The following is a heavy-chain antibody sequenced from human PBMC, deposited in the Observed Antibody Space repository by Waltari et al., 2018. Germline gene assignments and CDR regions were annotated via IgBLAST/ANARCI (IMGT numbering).Heavy chain of an antibody. J-gene: IGHJ4*02. CDR2: IDYSGST. CDR1: GGSISSSRYY. D-gene: IGHD1-26*01. V-gene: IGHV4-39*01. CDR3: ASPDPIVGATYYYFDY. Sequence: QLQLQESGPGLVKPSETLSLTCTVPGGSISSSRYYWGWIRQPPGKGLEWIGSIDYSGSTYYNPSLKSRVTISVDTSKNQFSLKLSSVTAADTAVYYCASPDPIVGATYYYFDYWGQGTLVTVSS.